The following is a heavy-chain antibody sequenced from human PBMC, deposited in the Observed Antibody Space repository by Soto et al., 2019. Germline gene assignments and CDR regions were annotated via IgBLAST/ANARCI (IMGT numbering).Heavy chain of an antibody. CDR2: IDPSDSYT. CDR3: ARLQAAAGDNDLTFDY. J-gene: IGHJ4*02. V-gene: IGHV5-10-1*01. CDR1: GYSFTSYW. Sequence: EVQLVQSGAEVKKPGESLRISCKGSGYSFTSYWISWVRQMPGKGLEWMGRIDPSDSYTNYSPSFQGHVTISADKSIGTAHLQWSSLKASDPAMYYCARLQAAAGDNDLTFDYWGQGTLVTVSS. D-gene: IGHD6-13*01.